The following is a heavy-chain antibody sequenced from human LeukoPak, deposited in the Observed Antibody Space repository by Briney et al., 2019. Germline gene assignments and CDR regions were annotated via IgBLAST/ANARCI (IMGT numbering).Heavy chain of an antibody. V-gene: IGHV3-7*01. J-gene: IGHJ4*02. CDR2: INQDGTEK. CDR3: AKLAKYFFGSETSYFFEH. Sequence: PGGSLRLSCAASGFSFTTYSMSWVRQAPGKGLEWVANINQDGTEKYYVDSVKGRFTISRDNGKNSLYLQVNSLRVEDTAVYYCAKLAKYFFGSETSYFFEHWGQGTPVTASS. CDR1: GFSFTTYS. D-gene: IGHD3-10*01.